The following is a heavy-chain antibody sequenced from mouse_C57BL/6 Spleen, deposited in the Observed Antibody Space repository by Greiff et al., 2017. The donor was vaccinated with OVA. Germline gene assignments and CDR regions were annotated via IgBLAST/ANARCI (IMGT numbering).Heavy chain of an antibody. CDR2: IYPSDSET. V-gene: IGHV1-61*01. Sequence: QVHVKQPGAELVRPGSSVKLSCKASGYTFTSYWMDWVKQRPGQGLEWIGNIYPSDSETHYNQKFKDKATLTVDKSSSTAYMQLSSLTSEDSAVYYCARRGGNFDYWGQGTTLTVSS. CDR3: ARRGGNFDY. CDR1: GYTFTSYW. J-gene: IGHJ2*01.